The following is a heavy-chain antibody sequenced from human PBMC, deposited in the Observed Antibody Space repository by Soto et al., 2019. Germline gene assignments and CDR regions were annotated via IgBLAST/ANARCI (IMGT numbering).Heavy chain of an antibody. CDR2: INHSGST. V-gene: IGHV4-34*01. D-gene: IGHD1-1*01. CDR3: ATFYGTNAFDI. J-gene: IGHJ3*02. Sequence: QVQLQQWGAGLLKPSETLSLTCAVYGGSFSGYYWSWIRQPPGKGLEWIGEINHSGSTNYNPSLKSRVTISVDTSKNQFSLKLSSVTAADTAVYYCATFYGTNAFDIWAQGTMVIVSS. CDR1: GGSFSGYY.